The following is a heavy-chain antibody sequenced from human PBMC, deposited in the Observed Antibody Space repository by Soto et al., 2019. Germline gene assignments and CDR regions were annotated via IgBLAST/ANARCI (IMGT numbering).Heavy chain of an antibody. J-gene: IGHJ5*02. V-gene: IGHV1-18*01. D-gene: IGHD3-10*01. CDR3: ARDSGYGSVYNWFDP. CDR2: ISAYNGNT. CDR1: GYTFTSNG. Sequence: ASVKVWGKDYGYTFTSNGISWVRQAPGQGLEWMGWISAYNGNTNYAQKLQGRVTMTTDTSTSTAYMELRSLRSDDTAVYYCARDSGYGSVYNWFDPWGQGTLVTVSS.